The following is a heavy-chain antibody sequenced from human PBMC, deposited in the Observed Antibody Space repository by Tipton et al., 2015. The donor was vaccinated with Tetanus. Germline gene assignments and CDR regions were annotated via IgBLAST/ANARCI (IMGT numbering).Heavy chain of an antibody. CDR1: GFTFSSYA. V-gene: IGHV3-23*01. D-gene: IGHD1-14*01. CDR3: AKDVTGEGRRRWNWFDS. CDR2: ISGSGGST. J-gene: IGHJ5*01. Sequence: SLRLSCAASGFTFSSYAMSWVRQAPGKGLEWVSAISGSGGSTYYADSVKGRFTISRDNSKNTLYLQMNSLRAEDTAVYYCAKDVTGEGRRRWNWFDSWGQGTLVTVSS.